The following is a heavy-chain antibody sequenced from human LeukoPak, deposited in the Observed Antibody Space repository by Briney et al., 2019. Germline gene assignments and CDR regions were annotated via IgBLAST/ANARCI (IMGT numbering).Heavy chain of an antibody. CDR1: GFTFSSYA. CDR2: ISYDGSNK. Sequence: GRSLRLSCAASGFTFSSYAMHWVRQAPGKGLEWVAVISYDGSNKYYADSVKGRFTISRDNSKNTLYLQMNSLRAEDTAVYYCARQGDYGDYERVRAFDIWGQGTMVTVSS. V-gene: IGHV3-30-3*01. D-gene: IGHD4-17*01. J-gene: IGHJ3*02. CDR3: ARQGDYGDYERVRAFDI.